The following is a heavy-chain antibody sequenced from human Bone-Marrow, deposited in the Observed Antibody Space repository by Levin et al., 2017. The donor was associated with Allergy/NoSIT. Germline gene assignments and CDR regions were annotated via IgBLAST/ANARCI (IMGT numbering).Heavy chain of an antibody. J-gene: IGHJ6*02. CDR3: ASYDFWSGYPINDMDV. D-gene: IGHD3-3*01. CDR1: GSSISNGYY. V-gene: IGHV4-38-2*01. Sequence: PSETLSLTCAVSGSSISNGYYWGWIRQPPGKGLEWIGSIYHSGRTFYNPSLKSRVTISVDTSKNQFSLRLNSVTAAETAVYYCASYDFWSGYPINDMDVWGQGTTVTVSS. CDR2: IYHSGRT.